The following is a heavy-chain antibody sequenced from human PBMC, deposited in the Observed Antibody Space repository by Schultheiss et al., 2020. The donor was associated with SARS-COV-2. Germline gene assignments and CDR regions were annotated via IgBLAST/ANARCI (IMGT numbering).Heavy chain of an antibody. V-gene: IGHV3-23*01. D-gene: IGHD6-6*01. CDR3: AKATWQLVTFFDY. CDR1: GFTFSSYS. Sequence: GGSLRLSCAASGFTFSSYSMSWVRQAPGKGLEWVSAISSNGGSTYYADSVKGRFTISRDNSKNTLYLQMNSLRAEDTAVYYCAKATWQLVTFFDYWGQGTLVTVSS. J-gene: IGHJ4*02. CDR2: ISSNGGST.